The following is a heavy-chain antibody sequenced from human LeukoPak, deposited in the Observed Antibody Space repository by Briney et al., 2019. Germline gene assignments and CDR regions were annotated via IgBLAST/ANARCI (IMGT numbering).Heavy chain of an antibody. CDR2: IWYDRSNK. Sequence: GGPLRLSCAASGFTFSSYGMHWVRQAPDKGLEWVAVIWYDRSNKYYADFVKGRFTISRDNSKNTPYLQMHSLRAEDTAVYYRAKESSGWYYFDYWGQGTLVTVSS. J-gene: IGHJ4*02. V-gene: IGHV3-33*06. CDR3: AKESSGWYYFDY. D-gene: IGHD6-19*01. CDR1: GFTFSSYG.